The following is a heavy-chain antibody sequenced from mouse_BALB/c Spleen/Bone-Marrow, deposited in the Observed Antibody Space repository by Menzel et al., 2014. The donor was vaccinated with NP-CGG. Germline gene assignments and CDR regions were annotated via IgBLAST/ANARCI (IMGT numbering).Heavy chain of an antibody. J-gene: IGHJ3*01. V-gene: IGHV14-3*02. CDR2: IDPANGNT. Sequence: DVKLQESGAELVKPGASVKLSCTASGFNIKDTYMHWVKQRPEQGLEWIGRIDPANGNTKYDPKFQGKATITADTSSNPAYLQLSSLTSEDTAVYYCANYYYGSSLFAYWGQGALVTVSA. CDR1: GFNIKDTY. CDR3: ANYYYGSSLFAY. D-gene: IGHD1-1*01.